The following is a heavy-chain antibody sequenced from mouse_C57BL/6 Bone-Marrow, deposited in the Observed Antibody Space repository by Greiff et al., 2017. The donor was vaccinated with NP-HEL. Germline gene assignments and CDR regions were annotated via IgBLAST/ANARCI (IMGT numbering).Heavy chain of an antibody. D-gene: IGHD1-1*01. CDR1: GYTFTSYL. CDR2: IDPKSGGT. CDR3: ARYYYGSSSFDY. Sequence: QVQLQQSGAELVKPGASVKLSCKASGYTFTSYLMHWVKQRPGRGLEWIGRIDPKSGGTKYNEKLKSKATLTVDKPSSTAYMQLNSLTSEDSAVYYCARYYYGSSSFDYWGQGTTLTVSS. J-gene: IGHJ2*01. V-gene: IGHV1-72*01.